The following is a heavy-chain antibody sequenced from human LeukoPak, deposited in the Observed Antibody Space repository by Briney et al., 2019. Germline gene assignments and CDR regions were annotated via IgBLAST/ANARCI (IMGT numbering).Heavy chain of an antibody. V-gene: IGHV3-7*01. J-gene: IGHJ4*02. Sequence: GGSLRLSCAASGFTLSNYWMSWVRQAPGKGLEWVANIKQDGSAKYYVDSVKGRFTISRDNAKNSLYLQMDSLRAEDTAVYYCARIKDSSTRFDYWGQGTLVTDSS. CDR1: GFTLSNYW. CDR2: IKQDGSAK. CDR3: ARIKDSSTRFDY. D-gene: IGHD6-19*01.